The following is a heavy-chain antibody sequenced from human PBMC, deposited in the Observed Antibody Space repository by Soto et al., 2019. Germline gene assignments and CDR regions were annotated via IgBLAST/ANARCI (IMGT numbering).Heavy chain of an antibody. Sequence: QVQLVQSGAEVKKPGSSVKVSCKASGGTFSSYTISWVRQAPGQGLEWMGRIIPILGIANYAQKFQGRVTIPEDKATSRAYMELSSLRSEDTAVYYCARGLVGVTPFADYGMDVWGQGTTVTVSS. CDR3: ARGLVGVTPFADYGMDV. J-gene: IGHJ6*02. CDR2: IIPILGIA. V-gene: IGHV1-69*02. D-gene: IGHD2-21*02. CDR1: GGTFSSYT.